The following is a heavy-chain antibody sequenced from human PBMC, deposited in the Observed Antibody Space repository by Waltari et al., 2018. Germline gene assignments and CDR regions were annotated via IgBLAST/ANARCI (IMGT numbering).Heavy chain of an antibody. CDR3: ARDLKQGEMATITKREPGFPLDY. CDR1: GFTFSSYS. J-gene: IGHJ4*02. V-gene: IGHV3-21*01. Sequence: EVQLVESGGGLVKPGGSLRLSCAASGFTFSSYSMNWVRQAPGKGLEWVSSISSSSSYIYYADSVKGRFTISRDNAKNSLYLQMNSLRAEDTAVYYCARDLKQGEMATITKREPGFPLDYWGQGTLVTVSS. CDR2: ISSSSSYI. D-gene: IGHD5-12*01.